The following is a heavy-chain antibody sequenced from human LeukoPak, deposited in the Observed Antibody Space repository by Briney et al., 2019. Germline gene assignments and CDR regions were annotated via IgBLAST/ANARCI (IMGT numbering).Heavy chain of an antibody. CDR2: TSACNGNT. CDR1: GYTFTIYS. J-gene: IGHJ3*02. CDR3: ARDLRDYGDYGDAFDI. Sequence: ASVRVSFKASGYTFTIYSISWGRPAPGEGVGRMGWTSACNGNTNYAQKLQGRVTMTTDTSTSTAYMELRSLRSGDTAVYYCARDLRDYGDYGDAFDIWGQGTMVTVSS. V-gene: IGHV1-18*01. D-gene: IGHD4-17*01.